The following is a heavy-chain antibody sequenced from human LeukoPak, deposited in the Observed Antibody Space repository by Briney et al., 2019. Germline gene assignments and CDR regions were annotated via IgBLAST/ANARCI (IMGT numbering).Heavy chain of an antibody. J-gene: IGHJ3*02. D-gene: IGHD4-17*01. CDR2: INSDGSST. V-gene: IGHV3-74*01. CDR3: AKDRMTTVTLTAFDI. CDR1: GFTFSSYW. Sequence: GGSLRLSCAASGFTFSSYWMHWVRQAPGKGLVWVSRINSDGSSTSYADSVKGRFTISRDNAKNTLYLQMNSLRAEDTAVYYCAKDRMTTVTLTAFDIWGQGTMVTVSS.